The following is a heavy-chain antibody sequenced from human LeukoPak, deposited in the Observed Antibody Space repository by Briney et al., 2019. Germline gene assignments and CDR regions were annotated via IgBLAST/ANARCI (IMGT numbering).Heavy chain of an antibody. D-gene: IGHD1-26*01. CDR1: GGSISSYY. V-gene: IGHV4-59*01. CDR3: ARSLGSGSYRMFDY. CDR2: IYCSGST. J-gene: IGHJ4*02. Sequence: PSETLSLTCTVSGGSISSYYWSWIRQPPGKGLEWIRYIYCSGSTNYNPSLKSRVTISVDTSKNQFSLKLSSVTAADTAVYYCARSLGSGSYRMFDYWGQGTLVTVPS.